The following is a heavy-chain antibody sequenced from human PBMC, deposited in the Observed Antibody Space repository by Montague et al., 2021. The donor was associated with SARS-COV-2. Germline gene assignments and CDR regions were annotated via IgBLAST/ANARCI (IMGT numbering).Heavy chain of an antibody. J-gene: IGHJ6*02. CDR3: ARDDYTPGDYYYYYGMDV. D-gene: IGHD4-11*01. Sequence: SDTLSLTCTVSGYSISSGYYWGWIRQPPGKELEWIGSIYHSGSTYYNPSLKSRVTISVDTSKNQFSLKLSSVTAADTAVYYCARDDYTPGDYYYYYGMDVWGQGTTVTVSS. CDR1: GYSISSGYY. CDR2: IYHSGST. V-gene: IGHV4-38-2*02.